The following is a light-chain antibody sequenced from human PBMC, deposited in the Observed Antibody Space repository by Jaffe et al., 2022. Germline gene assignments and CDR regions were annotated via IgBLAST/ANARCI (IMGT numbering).Light chain of an antibody. CDR2: DAS. CDR3: QQRSDWPPLT. J-gene: IGKJ5*01. Sequence: EVVLTQSPATLSLSPGDRATLSCRASQSISYYLAWYQQRPGQAPRLLIYDASNRATGIPARFSGSGSGTYFTLTISRLEPEDFAIYYCQQRSDWPPLTFGQGTRLDIK. V-gene: IGKV3-11*01. CDR1: QSISYY.